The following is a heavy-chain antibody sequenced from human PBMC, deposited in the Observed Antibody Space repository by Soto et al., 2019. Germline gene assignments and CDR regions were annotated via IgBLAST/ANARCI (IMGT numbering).Heavy chain of an antibody. CDR2: IRSKTNSYET. CDR1: GFTFGASA. CDR3: LTHLQDY. V-gene: IGHV3-73*01. D-gene: IGHD1-1*01. J-gene: IGHJ4*02. Sequence: EVQLVESGGGLVQPGGSLKLSCAASGFTFGASAMHWVRQASGKGLEWVGRIRSKTNSYETAYAASVRGRFTISRDDSKNTAYLQMNSLKTEDTALYYGLTHLQDYWGQGTLVTVSS.